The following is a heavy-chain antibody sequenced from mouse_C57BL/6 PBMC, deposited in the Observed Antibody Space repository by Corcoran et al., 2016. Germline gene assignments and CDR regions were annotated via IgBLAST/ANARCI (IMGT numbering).Heavy chain of an antibody. V-gene: IGHV3-6*01. Sequence: DVQLQESGPGLVKPSQSLSLPCSVTGYSLTSGYYWNWIRQFPGNKLEWMGYISYDGSNNYNPSLKNRISITRDTSKNQFFLKLNSETTEDTATYYCARIYYEAYWGQGTLVTVSA. CDR1: GYSLTSGYY. D-gene: IGHD1-1*01. J-gene: IGHJ3*01. CDR2: ISYDGSN. CDR3: ARIYYEAY.